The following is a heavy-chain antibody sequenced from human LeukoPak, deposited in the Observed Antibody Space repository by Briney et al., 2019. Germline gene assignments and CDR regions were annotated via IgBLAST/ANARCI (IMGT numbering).Heavy chain of an antibody. V-gene: IGHV4-59*01. D-gene: IGHD3-10*01. CDR1: GGSISSYY. J-gene: IGHJ3*02. Sequence: PSETLSLTCTVSGGSISSYYWSWIRQPPGKGLEWIGYIYYSGSTNYNPSLKSRVTISVDTSKNQFSLKLSSVTAADTAMYYCARDFSPKLGLGSHAFDIWGQGTMVTVSS. CDR2: IYYSGST. CDR3: ARDFSPKLGLGSHAFDI.